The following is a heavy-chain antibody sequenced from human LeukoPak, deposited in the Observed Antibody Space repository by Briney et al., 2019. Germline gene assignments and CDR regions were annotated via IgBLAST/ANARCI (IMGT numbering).Heavy chain of an antibody. Sequence: PGGSLRLSCAASGFTVSSNYMNWVRQAPGKGLEWVSSISSSSSYIYYADSVKGRFTISRDNAKNSLYLQMNSLRAEDTAVYYCASPLSGGSGWYPRPFDYWGQGTLVTVSS. J-gene: IGHJ4*02. D-gene: IGHD6-19*01. V-gene: IGHV3-21*01. CDR1: GFTVSSNY. CDR2: ISSSSSYI. CDR3: ASPLSGGSGWYPRPFDY.